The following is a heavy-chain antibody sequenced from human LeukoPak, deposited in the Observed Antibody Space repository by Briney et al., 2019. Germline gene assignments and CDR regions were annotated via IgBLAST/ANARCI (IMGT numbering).Heavy chain of an antibody. J-gene: IGHJ5*02. CDR2: IHYSGST. CDR3: ARDGCTGSSCLSNWFDP. Sequence: SETLSLTCTVSGGSVNSGDYYWSWIRQLPGKGLEWIAYIHYSGSTYSNPSLKSRLTVSVDTSKNQLFLKLSSVAAADTAMYFCARDGCTGSSCLSNWFDPWGQGTLVTVSS. CDR1: GGSVNSGDYY. V-gene: IGHV4-31*03. D-gene: IGHD2-15*01.